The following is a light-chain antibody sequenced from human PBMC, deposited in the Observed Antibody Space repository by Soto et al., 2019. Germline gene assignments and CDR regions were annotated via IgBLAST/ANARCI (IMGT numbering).Light chain of an antibody. V-gene: IGKV3-15*01. CDR1: QSVSSS. CDR3: QQYNDWPPWT. CDR2: GAS. J-gene: IGKJ1*01. Sequence: EIVMTQSPDTLSVSPGERAILSCRVSQSVSSSLAWYQQKPGQAPRLLIYGASTRATRIPARFSGSGSGAEFTLTISSLQSEDSAVYYCQQYNDWPPWTFGQGTKVEIK.